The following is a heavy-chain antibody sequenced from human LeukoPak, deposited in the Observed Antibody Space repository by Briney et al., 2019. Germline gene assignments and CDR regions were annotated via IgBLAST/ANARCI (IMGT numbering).Heavy chain of an antibody. Sequence: SETLSLTCTVSGGSISSYYWSWIRQPPGKGLEWIGYIYYSGSTNYNPSLKSRVTISVDTYKNQFSLKLSSVTAADTAVYYCACIAAAGTRFDYWGQGTLVTVSS. CDR2: IYYSGST. D-gene: IGHD6-13*01. CDR3: ACIAAAGTRFDY. V-gene: IGHV4-59*08. J-gene: IGHJ4*02. CDR1: GGSISSYY.